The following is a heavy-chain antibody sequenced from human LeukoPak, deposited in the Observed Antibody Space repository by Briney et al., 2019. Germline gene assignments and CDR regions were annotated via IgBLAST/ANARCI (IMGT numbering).Heavy chain of an antibody. Sequence: SQTLSLTCTVSGGSISSGGYYWSWIRQHPGKGLEWIGYIYYSGSTYYNPSLKSRVTISVDTSKNQFSLKLSSVTAADTAVYYCARAYNYGSGRYGLTTANWFDPWGQGTLVTVSS. J-gene: IGHJ5*02. V-gene: IGHV4-31*03. D-gene: IGHD3-10*01. CDR1: GGSISSGGYY. CDR2: IYYSGST. CDR3: ARAYNYGSGRYGLTTANWFDP.